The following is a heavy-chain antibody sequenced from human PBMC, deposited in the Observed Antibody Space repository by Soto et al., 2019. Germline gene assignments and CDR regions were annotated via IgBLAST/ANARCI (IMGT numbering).Heavy chain of an antibody. J-gene: IGHJ6*02. CDR3: ARDSLLRFLEWSRYGMDV. CDR1: GFTFSSYA. D-gene: IGHD3-3*01. CDR2: ISYDGSNK. V-gene: IGHV3-30-3*01. Sequence: GSLRLSCAASGFTFSSYAMHWVRQAPGKGLEWVAVISYDGSNKYYADSVKGRFTISRDNSKNTLYLQMNSLRAEDTAVYYCARDSLLRFLEWSRYGMDVWGQGTTVTVSS.